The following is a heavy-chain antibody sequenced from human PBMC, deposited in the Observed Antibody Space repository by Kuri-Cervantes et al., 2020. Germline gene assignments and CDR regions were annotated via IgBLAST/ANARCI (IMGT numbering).Heavy chain of an antibody. J-gene: IGHJ6*02. CDR1: GYTFTGYY. D-gene: IGHD2-15*01. CDR2: INPNSGGT. V-gene: IGHV1-2*02. CDR3: ATGGYCSGGSCYGNYYYYYGMDV. Sequence: AAVQVSCKASGYTFTGYYMHWVRQAPGQGLEWMGWINPNSGGTNYAQKFQGRVTMTRDTSISTAYMELSRLRSDDTAVYYCATGGYCSGGSCYGNYYYYYGMDVWGQGTTVTVSS.